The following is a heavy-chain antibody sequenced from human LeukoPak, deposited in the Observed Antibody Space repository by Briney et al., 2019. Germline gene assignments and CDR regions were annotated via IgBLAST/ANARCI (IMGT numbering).Heavy chain of an antibody. D-gene: IGHD1-14*01. V-gene: IGHV3-48*02. CDR2: ISSSSVTI. CDR1: GFTFSSYS. J-gene: IGHJ4*01. Sequence: GGSLRLSCSASGFTFSSYSMDWVPQAPGKGLEGLSHISSSSVTIYYADSGKGRFTLSRDNAKNSLYLQMNSLRDEDTAVYYCARDRTSLIDYWGQGIQVTVSS. CDR3: ARDRTSLIDY.